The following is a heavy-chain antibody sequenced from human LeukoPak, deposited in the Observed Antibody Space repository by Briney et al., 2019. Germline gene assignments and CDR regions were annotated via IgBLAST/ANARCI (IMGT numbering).Heavy chain of an antibody. CDR1: AFTFSNHA. CDR2: ISYDGSTQ. CDR3: ARDLDALVVPQFDS. V-gene: IGHV3-30-3*01. Sequence: GRSLRLSCAASAFTFSNHAMHWVRLAPGKGLEWVAVISYDGSTQYYAGSVKGRFTISRDNSNNTLYLQMNSLRSEDTAVYYCARDLDALVVPQFDSWGQGTLVTVSS. D-gene: IGHD2-15*01. J-gene: IGHJ4*02.